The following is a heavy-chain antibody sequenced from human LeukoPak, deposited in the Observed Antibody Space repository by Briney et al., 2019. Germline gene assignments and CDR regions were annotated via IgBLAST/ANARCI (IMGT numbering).Heavy chain of an antibody. V-gene: IGHV3-21*01. Sequence: GGSLRLSCAASGFTFSSYGMHWVRQAPGKGLEWVSSISSSSSYIYYADSVKGRFTISRDNAKNSLYLQMNSLRAEDTAVYYCARDLNPVLQYIDWLHNNLDFWGQGALVTVSS. J-gene: IGHJ4*02. CDR3: ARDLNPVLQYIDWLHNNLDF. CDR1: GFTFSSYG. D-gene: IGHD3-9*01. CDR2: ISSSSSYI.